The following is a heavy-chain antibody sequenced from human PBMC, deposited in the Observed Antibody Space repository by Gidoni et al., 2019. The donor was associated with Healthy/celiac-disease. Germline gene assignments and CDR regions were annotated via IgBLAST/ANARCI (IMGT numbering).Heavy chain of an antibody. CDR3: AKETQYYYVSSCPI. V-gene: IGHV3-23*01. CDR1: GFPFSSYA. Sequence: EVQLFESGGGLVRPGGSLRLSCAAHGFPFSSYAMIWVRPAPGEGLEWVSAISGSVGSTYYADSVKGRFTISRDNSQNALYLQLNSLRADDTAVYYCAKETQYYYVSSCPIWGQGTLFTVSS. J-gene: IGHJ4*02. D-gene: IGHD3-22*01. CDR2: ISGSVGST.